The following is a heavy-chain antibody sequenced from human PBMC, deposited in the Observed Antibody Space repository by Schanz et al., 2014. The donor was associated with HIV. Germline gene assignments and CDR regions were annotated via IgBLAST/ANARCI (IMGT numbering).Heavy chain of an antibody. V-gene: IGHV3-7*01. Sequence: EVQLVESGGGLVQPGGSLRLSCVASGVTFSNYWMTWVRHVSGKGLEWVANIKQDGTEMYYVDSVKGRFTISRDNAKNSLYLKMSRMSVEDTPVYCCTRSFNRGSRAFDAFDIWGQGTMVTVSS. CDR2: IKQDGTEM. CDR3: TRSFNRGSRAFDAFDI. D-gene: IGHD3-10*01. J-gene: IGHJ3*02. CDR1: GVTFSNYW.